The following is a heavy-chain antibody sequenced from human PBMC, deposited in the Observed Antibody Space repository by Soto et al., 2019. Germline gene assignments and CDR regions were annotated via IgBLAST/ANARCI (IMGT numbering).Heavy chain of an antibody. J-gene: IGHJ5*02. CDR3: AMGRSQQLVLNWFDP. V-gene: IGHV1-69*13. CDR2: IIPIFGTA. CDR1: GGTISSYA. Sequence: ASVKVSCKASGGTISSYAISWVRQAPGQGLEWMGGIIPIFGTANYAQKFQGRVTITADESTSTAYMELSSLRSEDTAVYYCAMGRSQQLVLNWFDPWGQGALVTVSS. D-gene: IGHD6-13*01.